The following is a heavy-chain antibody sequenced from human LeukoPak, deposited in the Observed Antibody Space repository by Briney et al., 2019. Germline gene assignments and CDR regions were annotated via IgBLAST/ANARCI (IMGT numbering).Heavy chain of an antibody. CDR3: ARDGGYFDWIFDY. Sequence: PGGSLRLSCAASGFTFSSYSMNWVRQAPGKGLEWVSSISSSSSYIYYADSVKGRFTISRDNAKNSLYLQMNSLGAEDTAVYYCARDGGYFDWIFDYWGQGTLVTVSS. J-gene: IGHJ4*02. CDR1: GFTFSSYS. D-gene: IGHD3-9*01. V-gene: IGHV3-21*01. CDR2: ISSSSSYI.